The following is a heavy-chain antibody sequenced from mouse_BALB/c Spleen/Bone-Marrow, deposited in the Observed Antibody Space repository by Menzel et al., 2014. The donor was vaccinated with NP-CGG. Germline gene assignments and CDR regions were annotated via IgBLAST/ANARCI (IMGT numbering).Heavy chain of an antibody. J-gene: IGHJ1*01. CDR1: EFTFNTYA. Sequence: DVQLQESGGGLVQPKGSLKLSCAASEFTFNTYAMNWVRQAPGKGLEWVARIRSKSNNYATYYADSVKDRFTISRDDSQGLLYLQMNNLKTEDTAMYYCVTSTYFDVWGAGTTVTVSS. V-gene: IGHV10-1*02. CDR3: VTSTYFDV. CDR2: IRSKSNNYAT. D-gene: IGHD6-1*01.